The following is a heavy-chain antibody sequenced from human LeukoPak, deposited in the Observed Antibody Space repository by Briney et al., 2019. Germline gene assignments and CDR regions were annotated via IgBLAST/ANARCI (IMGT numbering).Heavy chain of an antibody. D-gene: IGHD3-10*01. V-gene: IGHV3-30*18. CDR1: GFTFSSYG. Sequence: PGRSLRLSCAASGFTFSSYGMHWVRQAPGKGLEWLAVISYDGSNKYYADSVKGRFTISRDNSKNTLYLQMNSLRAEDTAVYYCAKGTYYYGSTESTGSWYFDLWGRGTLVTVSS. J-gene: IGHJ2*01. CDR2: ISYDGSNK. CDR3: AKGTYYYGSTESTGSWYFDL.